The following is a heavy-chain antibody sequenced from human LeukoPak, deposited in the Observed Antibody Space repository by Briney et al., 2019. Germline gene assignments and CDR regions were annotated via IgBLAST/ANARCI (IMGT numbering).Heavy chain of an antibody. Sequence: ASVKVSCKASGYTFTGYYMHWVRQAPGQGLEWMGWINPNSGGTNYAQKFQGRVTMTRDTSISTAYMELSRLRSDDTAVYYCARGILVAARPGALGYWGQGTLVTVSS. J-gene: IGHJ4*02. V-gene: IGHV1-2*02. CDR1: GYTFTGYY. D-gene: IGHD2-15*01. CDR2: INPNSGGT. CDR3: ARGILVAARPGALGY.